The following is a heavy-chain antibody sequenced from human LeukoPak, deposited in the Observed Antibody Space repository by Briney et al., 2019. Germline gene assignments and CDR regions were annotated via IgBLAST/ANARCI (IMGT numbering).Heavy chain of an antibody. CDR2: IKKDGSEK. V-gene: IGHV3-7*01. D-gene: IGHD3-22*01. CDR1: GFTFSSYW. Sequence: GGSLRHSCAASGFTFSSYWMSWVRQAPGKGLEWVANIKKDGSEKYYVDSVKGRFTISRDNAKNSLYLQMNSLRAEDTAVYYCARDLYRIVVVPHYFDYWGQGTLVTVSS. J-gene: IGHJ4*02. CDR3: ARDLYRIVVVPHYFDY.